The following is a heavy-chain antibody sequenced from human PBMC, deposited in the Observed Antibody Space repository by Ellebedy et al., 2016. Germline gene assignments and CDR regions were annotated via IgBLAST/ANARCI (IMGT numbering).Heavy chain of an antibody. CDR3: YCSSPQGPFDY. V-gene: IGHV1-46*01. CDR1: GYTFTSYY. D-gene: IGHD2-2*01. J-gene: IGHJ4*02. CDR2: INPSGGST. Sequence: ASVKVSXXASGYTFTSYYMHWVRQAPGQGLEWMGIINPSGGSTSYAQKFQGRVTMTRDTSTSTVYMELSSLRSEDTAVYYCYCSSPQGPFDYWGQGTLVTVSS.